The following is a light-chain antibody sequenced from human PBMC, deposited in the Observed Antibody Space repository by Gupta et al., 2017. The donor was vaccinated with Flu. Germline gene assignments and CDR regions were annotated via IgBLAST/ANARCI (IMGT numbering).Light chain of an antibody. J-gene: IGKJ2*01. CDR3: QQDDSLPYI. CDR1: QDITNY. CDR2: AAS. V-gene: IGKV1-33*01. Sequence: DIQLTQSPSSLSASVGDRVTVTCQARQDITNYLNWYQQKPGKAPKLLIYAASNLQTGVPSRFSGSESGTDFTFTISSLQPEDIAIYYCQQDDSLPYIFGQGTKMEIK.